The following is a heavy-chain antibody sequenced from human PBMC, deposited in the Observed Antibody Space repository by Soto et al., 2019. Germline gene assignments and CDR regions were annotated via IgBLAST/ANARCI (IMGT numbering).Heavy chain of an antibody. V-gene: IGHV4-59*01. CDR1: GGSISSYY. CDR2: IYYSGST. Sequence: SETLSLTCTVSGGSISSYYWSWIRQPPGKGLEWIGYIYYSGSTNYNPSLKSRVTISVDTSKNQFSLKLSSVTAADTAVYYCARGVGYCSGGSCYSTEAYNWFDPWGQGTLVTVSS. CDR3: ARGVGYCSGGSCYSTEAYNWFDP. J-gene: IGHJ5*02. D-gene: IGHD2-15*01.